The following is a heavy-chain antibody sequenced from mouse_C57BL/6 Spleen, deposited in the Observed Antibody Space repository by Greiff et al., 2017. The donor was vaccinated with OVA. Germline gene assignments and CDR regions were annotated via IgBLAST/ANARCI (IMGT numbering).Heavy chain of an antibody. CDR2: ISYDGSN. D-gene: IGHD4-1*01. CDR3: ARASNWDVFDY. V-gene: IGHV3-6*01. CDR1: GYSITSGYY. Sequence: DVKLQESGPGLVKPSQSLSLTCSVTGYSITSGYYWNWIRQFPGNKLEWMGYISYDGSNNYNPSLKNRISITRDTSKNQFFLKLNSVTTEDTATYYCARASNWDVFDYWGQGTTLTVSS. J-gene: IGHJ2*01.